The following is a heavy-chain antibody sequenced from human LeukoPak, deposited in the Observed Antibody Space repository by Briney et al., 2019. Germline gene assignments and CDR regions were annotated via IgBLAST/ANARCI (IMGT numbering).Heavy chain of an antibody. J-gene: IGHJ2*01. CDR1: GGSINNYY. CDR3: ARYGRGGAEWYFDR. CDR2: VFVTGST. Sequence: SETLSLTSSVSGGSINNYYWSWIRQPAGKGLEWIGHVFVTGSTNYNPSVKSRVTSSVDKSKNQFSLKLNSLTAADTAVYYCARYGRGGAEWYFDRWGRGTLATVSS. V-gene: IGHV4-4*07. D-gene: IGHD3-10*01.